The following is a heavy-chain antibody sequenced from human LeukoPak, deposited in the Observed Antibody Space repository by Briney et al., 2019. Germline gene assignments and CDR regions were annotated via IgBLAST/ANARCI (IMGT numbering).Heavy chain of an antibody. Sequence: PVKISCKASGGTFSSYAISWVRQAPGQGLEWMGGIIPIFGTANYAQKFQGRVTITADKSTSTAYMELSSLRSEDTAVYYCAREKDNQGYFQHWGQGTLVTVSS. CDR1: GGTFSSYA. J-gene: IGHJ1*01. D-gene: IGHD1-14*01. CDR2: IIPIFGTA. CDR3: AREKDNQGYFQH. V-gene: IGHV1-69*06.